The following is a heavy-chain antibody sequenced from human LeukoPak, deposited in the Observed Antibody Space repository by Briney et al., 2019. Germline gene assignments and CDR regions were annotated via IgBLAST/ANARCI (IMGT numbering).Heavy chain of an antibody. D-gene: IGHD3-9*01. J-gene: IGHJ2*01. CDR2: IYYSGST. V-gene: IGHV4-59*08. CDR1: GGSISSYY. CDR3: ARRTPYYDILTGSLGYFDL. Sequence: PSETLSLTCTVSGGSISSYYWSWIRQPPGKGLEWIGYIYYSGSTNYNPSLKSRVTISVDTSKDQFSLKLSSVTAADTAVYYCARRTPYYDILTGSLGYFDLWGRGTLVTVSS.